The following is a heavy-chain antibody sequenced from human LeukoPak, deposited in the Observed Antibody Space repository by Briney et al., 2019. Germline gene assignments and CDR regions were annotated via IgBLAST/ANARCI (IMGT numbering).Heavy chain of an antibody. J-gene: IGHJ5*02. CDR3: ARATSNWNDRSWFDP. D-gene: IGHD1-1*01. V-gene: IGHV4-39*01. CDR1: GGSISSSSYY. Sequence: SETLSLTCTVSGGSISSSSYYWGWIRQPPGKGLEWIGSIYYSGSTYYNPSLKSRVTISVDTSKNQFSLKLSSVTAADTAVYYCARATSNWNDRSWFDPWGQGTLVTVSS. CDR2: IYYSGST.